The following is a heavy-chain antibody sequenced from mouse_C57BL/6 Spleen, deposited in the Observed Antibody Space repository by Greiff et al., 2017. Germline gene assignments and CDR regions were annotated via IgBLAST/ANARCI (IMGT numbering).Heavy chain of an antibody. D-gene: IGHD2-2*01. CDR3: ARFTVYYGNDVDYYGY. Sequence: VQLQQPGAELVKPGASVKVSCKASGYTFTSYWMHWVKQRPGQGLEWIGRIHPSDSATNYNQKFKGKATLTVDKSSSTAYMQLGSLTSEDSAVYYCARFTVYYGNDVDYYGYWGQGTTLTVSS. CDR1: GYTFTSYW. V-gene: IGHV1-74*01. J-gene: IGHJ2*01. CDR2: IHPSDSAT.